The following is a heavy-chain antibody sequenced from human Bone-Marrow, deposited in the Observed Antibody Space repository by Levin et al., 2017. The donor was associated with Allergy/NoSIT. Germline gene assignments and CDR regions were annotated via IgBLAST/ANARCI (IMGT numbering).Heavy chain of an antibody. CDR2: INHSGST. CDR1: GGSFSGYY. D-gene: IGHD6-6*01. V-gene: IGHV4-34*01. J-gene: IGHJ5*02. Sequence: SETLSLTCAVYGGSFSGYYWSWIRQPPGKGLEWIGEINHSGSTNYNPSLKSRVTISVDTSKNQFSLKLSSVTAADTAVYYCARGIIEEYSSSPRTGTYNWFDPWGQGTLVTVSS. CDR3: ARGIIEEYSSSPRTGTYNWFDP.